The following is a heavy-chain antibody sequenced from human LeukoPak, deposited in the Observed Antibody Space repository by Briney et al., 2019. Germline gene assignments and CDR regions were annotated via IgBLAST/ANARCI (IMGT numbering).Heavy chain of an antibody. D-gene: IGHD3-10*01. CDR1: GYTFTGYY. J-gene: IGHJ5*02. V-gene: IGHV1-2*02. Sequence: ASVKVSCKASGYTFTGYYMHWVRQAPGQGLEWMGWINPNSGGTNYAQKFQGRVTMTRDTSISTAYMELSRLRSDDTAVYHCARFRGSGVNGYNWFDPWGQGTLVTVSS. CDR2: INPNSGGT. CDR3: ARFRGSGVNGYNWFDP.